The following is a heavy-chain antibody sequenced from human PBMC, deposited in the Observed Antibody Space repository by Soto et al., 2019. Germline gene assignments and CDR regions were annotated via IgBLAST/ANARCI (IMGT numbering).Heavy chain of an antibody. Sequence: PGESLTISCQTSGYRFITYWIALVRQMPGKGLEWMGSIHPGESDTRYSPSFQGQVTISADRSITTAYLQWSSLKASDTAMYYCARHEATYYSFYGMDGWVQGTTVTFS. J-gene: IGHJ6*02. CDR2: IHPGESDT. V-gene: IGHV5-51*01. D-gene: IGHD1-26*01. CDR1: GYRFITYW. CDR3: ARHEATYYSFYGMDG.